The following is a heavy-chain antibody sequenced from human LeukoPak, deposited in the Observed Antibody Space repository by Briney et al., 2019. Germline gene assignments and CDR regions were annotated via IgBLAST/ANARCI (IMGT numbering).Heavy chain of an antibody. CDR3: ARVRYGTGSYYNDY. J-gene: IGHJ4*02. V-gene: IGHV3-64*01. CDR1: GFTFSSYS. Sequence: GGSLRLSCAASGFTFSSYSMHCVRQTPGKGLEYVSAINNNGGRTYYANSVKGRFTISRDNSKNTLFLQMGSLRDEDMGVYYCARVRYGTGSYYNDYWRQGTLVTVSS. D-gene: IGHD3-10*01. CDR2: INNNGGRT.